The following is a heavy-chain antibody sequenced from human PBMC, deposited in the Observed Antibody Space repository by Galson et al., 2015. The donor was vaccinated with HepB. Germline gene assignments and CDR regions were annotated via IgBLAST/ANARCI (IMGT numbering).Heavy chain of an antibody. CDR3: ARGYSGSQGLDY. Sequence: SLRLSCAASGFTFRNNYMHWVRQAPGKGLLWVSRISGDGTSTAYADSVKGRFSISRDNTKNTLYLQMNSLRDEDTAVYYCARGYSGSQGLDYWGQGILVTVSS. V-gene: IGHV3-74*01. J-gene: IGHJ4*02. CDR2: ISGDGTST. D-gene: IGHD5-12*01. CDR1: GFTFRNNY.